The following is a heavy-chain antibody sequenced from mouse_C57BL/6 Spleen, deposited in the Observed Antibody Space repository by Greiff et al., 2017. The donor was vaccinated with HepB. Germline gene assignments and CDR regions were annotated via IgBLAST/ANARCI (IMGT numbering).Heavy chain of an antibody. D-gene: IGHD2-5*01. Sequence: EVQLQQSGAELVRPGASVKLSCTASGFNIKDYYMHWVKQRPEQGLEWIGRIDPEDGDTEYAPKFQGKATMTADTSSNTAYLQLSSLTSEDTAVYYCTPYYSNDVGWFAYWGQGTLVTVSA. J-gene: IGHJ3*01. CDR2: IDPEDGDT. CDR1: GFNIKDYY. V-gene: IGHV14-1*01. CDR3: TPYYSNDVGWFAY.